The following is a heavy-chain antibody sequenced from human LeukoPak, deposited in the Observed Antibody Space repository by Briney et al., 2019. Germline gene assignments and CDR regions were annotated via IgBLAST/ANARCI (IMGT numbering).Heavy chain of an antibody. Sequence: GGSLRLSCAASGFTFSSYGMHWVRQAPGKGLEWVAFIRYDGSNKYYADSVNGRFTISRDNSKNTLYLQMNSLRAEDTAVYYCAKDYPIYCSSTSCASFDYWGQGTLVTVSS. CDR1: GFTFSSYG. V-gene: IGHV3-30*02. CDR2: IRYDGSNK. J-gene: IGHJ4*02. D-gene: IGHD2-2*01. CDR3: AKDYPIYCSSTSCASFDY.